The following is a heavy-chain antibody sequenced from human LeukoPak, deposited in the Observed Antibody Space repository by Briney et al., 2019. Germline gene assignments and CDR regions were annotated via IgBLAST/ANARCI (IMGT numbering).Heavy chain of an antibody. CDR3: ARDKRLPWSGYYLNYYYYYMDV. J-gene: IGHJ6*03. CDR2: ISSSGSTI. Sequence: GGSLRLSCAASGFTFSDYYMSWIRQAPGKGLEWVSYISSSGSTIYYADPVKGRFTISRDNAKNSLYLQMNSLRAEDTAVYYCARDKRLPWSGYYLNYYYYYMDVWGKGTTVTVSS. D-gene: IGHD3-3*01. CDR1: GFTFSDYY. V-gene: IGHV3-11*04.